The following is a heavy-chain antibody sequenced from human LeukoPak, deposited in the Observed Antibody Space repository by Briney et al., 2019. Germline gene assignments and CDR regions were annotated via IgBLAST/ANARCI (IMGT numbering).Heavy chain of an antibody. CDR1: GGSFSVYY. Sequence: SETLSLTCAVYGGSFSVYYWSWIRQPPGKGLEWIGEINHSGSTNYNPSLKSRVTISVDTSKNQFSLKLSSVTAADTAVYYCARFCSSTSCPNSGYYYYYGMDVWGQGTTVTVSS. J-gene: IGHJ6*02. CDR3: ARFCSSTSCPNSGYYYYYGMDV. CDR2: INHSGST. V-gene: IGHV4-34*01. D-gene: IGHD2-2*01.